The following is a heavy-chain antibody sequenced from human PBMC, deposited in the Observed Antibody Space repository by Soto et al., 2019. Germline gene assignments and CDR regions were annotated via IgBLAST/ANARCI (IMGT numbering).Heavy chain of an antibody. Sequence: SETLSLTFYVSTGSLNHYYCCWLRQPPGKPLEWIGNIYYRGTTNYNPSLQARVTMSIDTSKNQFSFMLTSATASDTALYYCTRVATAVPSLGPGVLLTV. V-gene: IGHV4-59*12. CDR1: TGSLNHYY. D-gene: IGHD6-25*01. CDR3: TRVATAVPS. CDR2: IYYRGTT. J-gene: IGHJ5*02.